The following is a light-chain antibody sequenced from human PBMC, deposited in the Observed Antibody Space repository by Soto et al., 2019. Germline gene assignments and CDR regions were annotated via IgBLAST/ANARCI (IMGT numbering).Light chain of an antibody. Sequence: DVVMTHSPLSLPVTLGQPASVSCRSNQSLVHSDGIAYFSWFQQRPGRSPRRLIYKVSNRDSGVPARFSGSGSGTDFELKISRVEAEDVGVYYCMQGTHWPITFGQGTRLEIK. CDR2: KVS. CDR3: MQGTHWPIT. CDR1: QSLVHSDGIAY. V-gene: IGKV2-30*02. J-gene: IGKJ5*01.